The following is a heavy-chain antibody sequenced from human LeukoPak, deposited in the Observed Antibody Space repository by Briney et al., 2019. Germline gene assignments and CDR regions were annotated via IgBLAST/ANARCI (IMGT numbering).Heavy chain of an antibody. V-gene: IGHV3-23*01. J-gene: IGHJ4*02. D-gene: IGHD3-10*01. CDR2: ISGSGGST. Sequence: SGGSLRLSCAASGFTFSSYAMSWVRQAPGKGLEWVSAISGSGGSTYYADSVKGRFTISRDNSKNTLYLQMNSLRAEDTAVYYCAKDSMARNYYGSGSYPIFDYWGQGTLVTVSS. CDR1: GFTFSSYA. CDR3: AKDSMARNYYGSGSYPIFDY.